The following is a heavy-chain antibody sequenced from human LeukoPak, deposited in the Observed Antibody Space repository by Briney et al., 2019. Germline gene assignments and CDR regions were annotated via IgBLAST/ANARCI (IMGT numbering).Heavy chain of an antibody. CDR1: GFTFSSYSMN. J-gene: IGHJ4*02. Sequence: GSLRLSCAASGFTFSSYSMNWVRQPPGKGLEWIGSFYYSGNTYYNPSLKSRVTISVDTSKNQFSLKLSSVTAADTAVYYCARSGRDFWSGTSSGIDYWGQGALVTVSS. CDR2: FYYSGNT. CDR3: ARSGRDFWSGTSSGIDY. V-gene: IGHV4-59*05. D-gene: IGHD3-3*01.